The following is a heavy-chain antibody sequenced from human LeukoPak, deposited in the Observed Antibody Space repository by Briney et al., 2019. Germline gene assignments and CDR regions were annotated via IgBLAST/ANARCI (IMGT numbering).Heavy chain of an antibody. CDR3: ARGCRDYVWGSYRHLPDFDY. CDR1: GGSFSGYY. D-gene: IGHD3-16*02. Sequence: SETLSLTCAVYGGSFSGYYWSWIRQPPGKGLEWIGEINHSGSTNYNPSLKSRVTISVDTSKNQFSLKLSSVTAADTAVYYCARGCRDYVWGSYRHLPDFDYWGQGTLVTVSS. CDR2: INHSGST. J-gene: IGHJ4*02. V-gene: IGHV4-34*01.